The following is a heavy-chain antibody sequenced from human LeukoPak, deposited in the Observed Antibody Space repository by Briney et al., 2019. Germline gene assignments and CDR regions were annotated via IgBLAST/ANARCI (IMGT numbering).Heavy chain of an antibody. Sequence: PGGSLRLSCAGSGFTFCSYAMGGVGQAPGKGLAWVSAISGSGGSTYYGDSVKGRFNISRDNPKTKLYLQMNSPTDEDAAVSYCAKDYCWRQGTLVTVSS. CDR2: ISGSGGST. CDR3: AKDYC. CDR1: GFTFCSYA. V-gene: IGHV3-23*02. J-gene: IGHJ4*02.